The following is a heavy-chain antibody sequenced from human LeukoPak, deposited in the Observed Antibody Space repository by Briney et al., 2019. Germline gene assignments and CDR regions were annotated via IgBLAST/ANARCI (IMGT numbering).Heavy chain of an antibody. D-gene: IGHD5-18*01. CDR2: ISYDGSNK. V-gene: IGHV3-30*04. CDR1: GFTFSSYA. Sequence: PGRSLRLSCAASGFTFSSYAMHWVRQAPGKGLEWVAVISYDGSNKYYADSVKGRFTISRDNSKNTLYLQMNSLRAEDTAVYYCARAYSYGDFDYWGQGTLVTVSS. J-gene: IGHJ4*02. CDR3: ARAYSYGDFDY.